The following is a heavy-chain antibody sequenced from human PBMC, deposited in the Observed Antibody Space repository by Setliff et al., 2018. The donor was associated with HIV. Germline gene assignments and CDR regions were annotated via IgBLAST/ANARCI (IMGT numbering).Heavy chain of an antibody. D-gene: IGHD3-16*01. CDR3: ATYPRPPYDFEY. Sequence: TLSLTCTVSGASMSGHYWSWLRQPPGKTLEWIGYVYYTGTTNYDPSLQSRATISLDTSKSQFSLKLTSATAADTAVYYCATYPRPPYDFEYWGQGNLVTVSS. CDR2: VYYTGTT. CDR1: GASMSGHY. J-gene: IGHJ4*02. V-gene: IGHV4-59*11.